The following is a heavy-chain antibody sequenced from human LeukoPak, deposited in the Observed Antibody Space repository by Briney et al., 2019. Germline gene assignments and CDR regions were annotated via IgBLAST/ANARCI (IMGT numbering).Heavy chain of an antibody. J-gene: IGHJ4*02. CDR3: ARVLYSGSWGYFDY. Sequence: GGSLRLSCAASGFTFSSYAMHWVRQAPGKGLEWVAVISYDGSNKYYADSVKGRFTISRDNSKNTLYLQMSSLRAEDTAVYYCARVLYSGSWGYFDYWGQGTLVTVSS. CDR1: GFTFSSYA. D-gene: IGHD3-10*01. CDR2: ISYDGSNK. V-gene: IGHV3-30-3*01.